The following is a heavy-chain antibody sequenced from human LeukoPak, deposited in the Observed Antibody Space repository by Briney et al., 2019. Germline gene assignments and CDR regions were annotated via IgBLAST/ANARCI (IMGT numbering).Heavy chain of an antibody. D-gene: IGHD1-26*01. Sequence: PSETLSVICTVSGGSIKSYYWSWIRQPQGKGLEWIGYIYYSGSTNYNPSLKSRVTISVDTSKNQFSLKLSSVTAADTAVYYCARRGILAYYGMDVWGQGTTVTVSS. CDR3: ARRGILAYYGMDV. J-gene: IGHJ6*02. CDR1: GGSIKSYY. CDR2: IYYSGST. V-gene: IGHV4-59*08.